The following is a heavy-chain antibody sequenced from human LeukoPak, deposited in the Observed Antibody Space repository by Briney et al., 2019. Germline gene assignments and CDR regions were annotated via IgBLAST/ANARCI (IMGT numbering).Heavy chain of an antibody. J-gene: IGHJ4*02. CDR1: GFTFSTYN. CDR2: ISGTGRTT. CDR3: TRGIPSDY. V-gene: IGHV3-48*04. Sequence: GGSLRLSCAASGFTFSTYNVNWVRQAPGKALEWVSYISGTGRTTYYEDSVKGRFTISRDNAKNSLYLQMNSLRAEDTSVYYCTRGIPSDYWGQGTLVTVSS.